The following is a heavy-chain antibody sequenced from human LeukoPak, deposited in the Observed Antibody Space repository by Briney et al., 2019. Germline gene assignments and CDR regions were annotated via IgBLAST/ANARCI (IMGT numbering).Heavy chain of an antibody. V-gene: IGHV1-18*01. Sequence: ASVKVSCKASGYTFTSYGISWVRQAPGQGLEWMGWISAYNGNTNYAQKLQGRVTMTTDTSTSTAYMGLRSLRSDDTAVYYCARDRVVVVAAIGYYYGMDVWGQGTTVTVSS. D-gene: IGHD2-15*01. CDR1: GYTFTSYG. CDR3: ARDRVVVVAAIGYYYGMDV. CDR2: ISAYNGNT. J-gene: IGHJ6*02.